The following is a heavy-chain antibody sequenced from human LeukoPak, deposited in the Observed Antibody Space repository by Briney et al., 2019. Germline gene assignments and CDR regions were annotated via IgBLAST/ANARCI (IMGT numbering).Heavy chain of an antibody. D-gene: IGHD2-21*01. Sequence: GSSVKVSYKASGGTFSSYAISWVRQAPGQGLEWMGGIIPIFGTANYAQKFQGRVTITADESTSTAYMELSSLRSEDTAVYYCARAARAYWGGDCVIAFDIWGQGTMVTVSS. J-gene: IGHJ3*02. V-gene: IGHV1-69*01. CDR3: ARAARAYWGGDCVIAFDI. CDR1: GGTFSSYA. CDR2: IIPIFGTA.